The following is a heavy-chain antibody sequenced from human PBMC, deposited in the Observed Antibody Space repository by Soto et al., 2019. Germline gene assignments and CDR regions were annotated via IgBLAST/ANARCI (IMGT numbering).Heavy chain of an antibody. D-gene: IGHD5-12*01. CDR2: IYYSGTT. CDR3: ARQLTWIGNGNNDY. V-gene: IGHV4-39*01. CDR1: GDSISSSSDY. J-gene: IGHJ4*02. Sequence: SETLSLTCTVSGDSISSSSDYWGWILHPPGKGLEWIGSIYYSGTTYYNPSLKSRVTISVDTSKNQFSLKLSSVTAPDTAVYYCARQLTWIGNGNNDYWGRGPLVTVSS.